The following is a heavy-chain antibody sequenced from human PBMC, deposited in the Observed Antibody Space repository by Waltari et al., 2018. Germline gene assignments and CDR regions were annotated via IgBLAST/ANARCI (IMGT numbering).Heavy chain of an antibody. V-gene: IGHV3-20*04. CDR3: AREKLMGEYIDY. CDR1: GFNFDAHG. CDR2: INWNGGST. Sequence: EVQLVESGGGVRRPGGSRRLPCAAAGFNFDAHGKRWVRQAPGKGLEWVSSINWNGGSTCYADSVRGRFTISRDNAKNSLYLQMNSLRADDTALYYCAREKLMGEYIDYWGQGTLVTVSS. D-gene: IGHD2-15*01. J-gene: IGHJ4*02.